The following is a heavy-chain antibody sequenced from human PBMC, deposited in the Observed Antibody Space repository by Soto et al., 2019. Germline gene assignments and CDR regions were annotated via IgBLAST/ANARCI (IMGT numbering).Heavy chain of an antibody. CDR1: GYTFTDYS. CDR2: INPNTGGT. CDR3: ARPARGGGYAFDT. J-gene: IGHJ3*02. D-gene: IGHD3-16*01. Sequence: QVQLVQSGAEAKKPGASVKVSCKVSGYTFTDYSIHWVRQPPGQGLEWMGWINPNTGGTNPPQDFQGWVPLTRDTAIRKAYMELRRLGPDDTAVDYCARPARGGGYAFDTWGQGTIITVS. V-gene: IGHV1-2*04.